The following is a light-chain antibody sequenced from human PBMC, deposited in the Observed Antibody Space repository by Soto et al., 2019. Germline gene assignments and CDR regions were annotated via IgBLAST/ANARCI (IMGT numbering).Light chain of an antibody. CDR2: GAS. CDR1: QSVSGSY. Sequence: EMVLTQSPGTLSLSPGERATLSCRASQSVSGSYLAWYQQKPGQAPRLLIYGASSRATGIPDRFSGTGSGTDFTLTISRLEPEDFAVYYCQQCGSSRRTFGQGTKVDIK. J-gene: IGKJ1*01. V-gene: IGKV3-20*01. CDR3: QQCGSSRRT.